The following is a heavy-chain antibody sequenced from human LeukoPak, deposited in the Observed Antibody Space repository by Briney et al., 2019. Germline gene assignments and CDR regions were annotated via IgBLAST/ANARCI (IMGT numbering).Heavy chain of an antibody. J-gene: IGHJ4*02. CDR2: IRYDGRNK. CDR3: ASTYYDFWSGYWFDY. D-gene: IGHD3-3*01. V-gene: IGHV3-30*02. CDR1: GFTFSSYG. Sequence: PGGSLRLSCAASGFTFSSYGMHWVRQAPGKGLEGVAFIRYDGRNKYYTDSVKGRFTISRDNSKNTLYLQMNSLRAEDTAVYYCASTYYDFWSGYWFDYWGQGTLVTVSS.